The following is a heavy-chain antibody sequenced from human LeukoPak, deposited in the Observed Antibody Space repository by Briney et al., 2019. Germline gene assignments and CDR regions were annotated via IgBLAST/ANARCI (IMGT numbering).Heavy chain of an antibody. V-gene: IGHV3-21*01. CDR3: ASAPRDAFDI. CDR2: ISSSSSYI. CDR1: GFTFSSYS. Sequence: GGSLRLSCAASGFTFSSYSMNWVRQAPGKGLEWVSSISSSSSYIYYADSVKGRFTVSRDNAKNSLYLQMNSLRAEDTAVYYCASAPRDAFDIWGQGTMVTVSS. J-gene: IGHJ3*02.